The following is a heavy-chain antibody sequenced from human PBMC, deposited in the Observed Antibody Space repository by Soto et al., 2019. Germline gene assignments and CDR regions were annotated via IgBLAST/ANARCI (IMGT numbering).Heavy chain of an antibody. CDR1: GGSFSGYY. J-gene: IGHJ4*02. CDR3: ARGIYSNFDWRTLEKGGPWSGRRRSYYFDY. V-gene: IGHV4-34*01. Sequence: SETLSLTCAVYGGSFSGYYWSWIRQPPGKGLEWIGEINHSGSTNYNPSLKSRVTISVDTSKNQFSLKLSSVTAADTAVYYCARGIYSNFDWRTLEKGGPWSGRRRSYYFDYWGQGTLVTVSS. D-gene: IGHD3-9*01. CDR2: INHSGST.